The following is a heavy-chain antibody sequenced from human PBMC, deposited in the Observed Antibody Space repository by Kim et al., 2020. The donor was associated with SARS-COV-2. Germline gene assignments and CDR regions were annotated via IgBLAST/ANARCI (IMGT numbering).Heavy chain of an antibody. Sequence: GGSLRLSCAASGFTFSSYSMNWVRQAPGKGLEWVSSISSSSGYTYYADSVKGRFTISRDNAKNSLYLQMNSLRAEDTAVYYCAREGGSYLIDGGYWGQGTLVTVSS. J-gene: IGHJ4*02. CDR2: ISSSSGYT. CDR1: GFTFSSYS. V-gene: IGHV3-21*01. CDR3: AREGGSYLIDGGY. D-gene: IGHD1-26*01.